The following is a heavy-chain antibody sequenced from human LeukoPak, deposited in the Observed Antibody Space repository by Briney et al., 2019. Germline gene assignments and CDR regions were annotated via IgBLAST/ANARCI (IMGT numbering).Heavy chain of an antibody. J-gene: IGHJ4*02. CDR1: GFTLSSYA. D-gene: IGHD6-13*01. Sequence: GGSLRLSCAASGFTLSSYAMTWVRQAPGKGLEWVSAISGSGGSTYFADPVKGRFTISRDNAKNSLYLQMNSLRAEDTAVYYCARVEAAGLDYWGQGTLVTVSS. CDR3: ARVEAAGLDY. CDR2: ISGSGGST. V-gene: IGHV3-23*01.